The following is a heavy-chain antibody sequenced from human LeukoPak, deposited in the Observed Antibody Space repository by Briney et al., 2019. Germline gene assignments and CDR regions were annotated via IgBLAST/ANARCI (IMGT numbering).Heavy chain of an antibody. CDR3: ARLGYYGSGSYYPNWFDP. J-gene: IGHJ5*02. V-gene: IGHV4-59*01. D-gene: IGHD3-10*01. Sequence: TSETLSLTCTVSGGSISSYYWSWIRQPPGKGLEWIGYIYYSGSTNYNPSLTSRVTISVDTSKNQFSLKLSSVTAADTAVYYCARLGYYGSGSYYPNWFDPWGQGTLVTVSS. CDR2: IYYSGST. CDR1: GGSISSYY.